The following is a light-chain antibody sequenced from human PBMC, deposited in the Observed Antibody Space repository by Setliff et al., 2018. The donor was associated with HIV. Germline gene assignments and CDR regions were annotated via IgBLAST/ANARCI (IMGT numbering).Light chain of an antibody. CDR1: STDVGGHNY. Sequence: LTQPVSVSGSLGQSITISCTGTSTDVGGHNYVSWYQQHPGKAPKLIIFDVHNRPSGISHRFSGSKSGNTASLTISGLRPEDETDYYCTSYTGNTRLFGTGTRSPS. J-gene: IGLJ1*01. CDR3: TSYTGNTRL. CDR2: DVH. V-gene: IGLV2-14*03.